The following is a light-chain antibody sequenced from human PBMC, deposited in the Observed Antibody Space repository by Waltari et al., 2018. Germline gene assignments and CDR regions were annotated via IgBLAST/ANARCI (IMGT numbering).Light chain of an antibody. J-gene: IGKJ1*01. CDR1: QSVSSSY. CDR2: GAS. Sequence: EIVLTQSPGTLSLSPGERATLSCRASQSVSSSYLAWYQQKPGQAPRLRIYGASSRATGIPDRFSGSGSGTDFTLTISRLEPEDFAVYYCQQYGSSRWTFGQGTKVEIK. V-gene: IGKV3-20*01. CDR3: QQYGSSRWT.